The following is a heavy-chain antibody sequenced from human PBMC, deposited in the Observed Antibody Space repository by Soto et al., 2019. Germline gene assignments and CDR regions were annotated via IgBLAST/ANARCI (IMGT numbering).Heavy chain of an antibody. CDR3: ARWGTTGGLDV. J-gene: IGHJ1*01. Sequence: QVQLVESGGGVVQPGTSLRVSCVGSGFTFRSYVIHWVRQAPGKGLEWVALTSYDGSDKYYGDSVRGRFTISRDNSRNTVDLQMDSLRSEVTALYYCARWGTTGGLDVWGQGTLVSVSS. CDR1: GFTFRSYV. V-gene: IGHV3-30*19. D-gene: IGHD3-16*01. CDR2: TSYDGSDK.